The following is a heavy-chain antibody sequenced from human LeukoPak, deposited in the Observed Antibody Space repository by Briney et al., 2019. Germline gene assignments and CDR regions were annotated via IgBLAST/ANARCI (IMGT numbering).Heavy chain of an antibody. CDR2: INPNSGGT. CDR1: GYTFTGYY. V-gene: IGHV1-2*02. Sequence: ASVKVSCKASGYTFTGYYMHWVRQAPGQGLEWMGWINPNSGGTNYAQKFQGRVTMTRDTSISTAYMELSSLRSEDTAVYYCATVRSGYYYYFDYWGQGTLVTVSS. CDR3: ATVRSGYYYYFDY. D-gene: IGHD3-22*01. J-gene: IGHJ4*02.